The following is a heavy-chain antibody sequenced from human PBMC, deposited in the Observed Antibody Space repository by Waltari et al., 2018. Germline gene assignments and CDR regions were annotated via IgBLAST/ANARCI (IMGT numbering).Heavy chain of an antibody. J-gene: IGHJ6*02. D-gene: IGHD2-2*01. CDR3: ARLTRGRGRYCSSTSCYAGARNYYYYGMDV. CDR1: GGTFSSYA. V-gene: IGHV1-69*05. CDR2: IIPIFGTA. Sequence: QVQLVQSGAEVKKPGSSVKVSCKASGGTFSSYAISWVRQAPGQGLEWMGGIIPIFGTANYAQKCQGRVTITTDESTSTAYMELSSLRSEDTAVYYCARLTRGRGRYCSSTSCYAGARNYYYYGMDVWGQGTTVTVSS.